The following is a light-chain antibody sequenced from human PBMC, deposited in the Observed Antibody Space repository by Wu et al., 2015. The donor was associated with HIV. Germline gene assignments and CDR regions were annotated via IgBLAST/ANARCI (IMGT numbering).Light chain of an antibody. Sequence: DIQMTQSPSTLSASVGDRVSITCRASQSISSWLAWYQQKPGKAPKLLIYKASSLETGVPSRFSGSGSGTEFTLTITSLQPDDFATYYCQQYYSFFTFGGRDQRGDQT. V-gene: IGKV1-5*03. J-gene: IGKJ4*01. CDR3: QQYYSFFT. CDR1: QSISSW. CDR2: KAS.